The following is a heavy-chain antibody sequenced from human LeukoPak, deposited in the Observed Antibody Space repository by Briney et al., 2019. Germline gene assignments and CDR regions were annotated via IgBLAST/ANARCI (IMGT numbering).Heavy chain of an antibody. J-gene: IGHJ3*02. D-gene: IGHD3-22*01. CDR1: GFIFGNYA. V-gene: IGHV3-43*02. CDR3: ARSGHYFDYAFDI. CDR2: ISGDGGST. Sequence: GGSLRLSCAAPGFIFGNYAIHWVRQAPGKGLEWDSLISGDGGSTFYADSVKGRFTISRDNAKNSLYLQMNSLRAEDTAVYYCARSGHYFDYAFDIWGQGTKVTVSS.